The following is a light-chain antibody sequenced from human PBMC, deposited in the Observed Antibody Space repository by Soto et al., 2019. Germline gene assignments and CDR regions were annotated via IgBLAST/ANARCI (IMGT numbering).Light chain of an antibody. CDR1: NSDVGAYNY. CDR2: DVS. CDR3: SSFTNSTTLV. V-gene: IGLV2-14*03. J-gene: IGLJ3*02. Sequence: QSALTQPASVSGSPGQSITISCAGSNSDVGAYNYVSWYQQHPGKAPKLIIFDVSNRPSGVSDRFSASKSGNTASLTISGLQAEDEADYSCSSFTNSTTLVFGGGTKLTVL.